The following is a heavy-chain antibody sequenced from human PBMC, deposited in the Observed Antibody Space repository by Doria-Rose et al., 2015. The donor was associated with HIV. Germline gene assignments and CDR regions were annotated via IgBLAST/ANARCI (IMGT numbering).Heavy chain of an antibody. CDR1: GVSLSSPGMG. J-gene: IGHJ4*02. CDR2: IFSDDER. CDR3: ARIKSSRWYHKYYFDF. D-gene: IGHD6-13*01. Sequence: QVTLKESGPVRVKPTETLTLTCTVSGVSLSSPGMGVSWIRQPPGKALEWFANIFSDDERSYKTSLKSRLTISRGTSKSQVVLTMTDMDPVDTATYYCARIKSSRWYHKYYFDFWGQGTLVIVSA. V-gene: IGHV2-26*01.